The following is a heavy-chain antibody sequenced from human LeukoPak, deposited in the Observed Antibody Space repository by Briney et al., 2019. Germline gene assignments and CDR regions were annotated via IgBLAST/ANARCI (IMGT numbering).Heavy chain of an antibody. CDR3: ATDRPVLRYFDWLGAFDI. CDR1: GYTLTELS. Sequence: ASVKVSCKVSGYTLTELSMHWVRQAPGKGLEWMGGFDPEDGETIYAQKFQGRVTMTEDTSTDTAYMELSSLRSEDTAVYYCATDRPVLRYFDWLGAFDIWGQGTMVTVSS. V-gene: IGHV1-24*01. CDR2: FDPEDGET. J-gene: IGHJ3*02. D-gene: IGHD3-9*01.